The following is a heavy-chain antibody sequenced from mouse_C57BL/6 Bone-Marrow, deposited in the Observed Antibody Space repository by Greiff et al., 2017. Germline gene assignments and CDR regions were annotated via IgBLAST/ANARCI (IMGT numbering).Heavy chain of an antibody. J-gene: IGHJ4*01. Sequence: VQLKQSGPELVKPGASVKMSCKASGYTFTDYNMHWVKQSHGQSLEWIGYINPNNGGTSYNQKFKGKATLTVNKSSSTAYMELRSLTSEDSAVYYCASRGVLSRDYWGQGTSVTVSS. CDR2: INPNNGGT. V-gene: IGHV1-22*01. CDR1: GYTFTDYN. CDR3: ASRGVLSRDY. D-gene: IGHD1-1*01.